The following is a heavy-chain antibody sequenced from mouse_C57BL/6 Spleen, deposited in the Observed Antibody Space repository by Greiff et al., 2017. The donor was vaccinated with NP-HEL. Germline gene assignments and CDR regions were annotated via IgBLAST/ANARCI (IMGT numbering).Heavy chain of an antibody. Sequence: QVQLQQSGAELVRPGTSVKVSCKASGYAFTNYLIEWVKQRPGQGLEWIGVINPGSGGTNYNEKFKGKATLTADKSSSTAYMQLSSLTSEDSAVYFCARSPLYYGSSYLYFDYWGQGTTLTVSS. D-gene: IGHD1-1*01. CDR3: ARSPLYYGSSYLYFDY. J-gene: IGHJ2*01. CDR1: GYAFTNYL. CDR2: INPGSGGT. V-gene: IGHV1-54*01.